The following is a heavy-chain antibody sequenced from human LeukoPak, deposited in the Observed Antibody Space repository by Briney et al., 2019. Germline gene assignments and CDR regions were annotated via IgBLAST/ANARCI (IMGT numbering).Heavy chain of an antibody. CDR1: GGTFSSYA. D-gene: IGHD3-10*01. Sequence: SVEVSCKASGGTFSSYAISWVRQAPGQGLEWMGGIIPIFGTANYAQKFQGRVTITADESTSTAYMELSSLRSEDTAVYYCARGVTMVRGVTSTGNWFDPWGQGTLVTVSS. CDR2: IIPIFGTA. V-gene: IGHV1-69*13. J-gene: IGHJ5*02. CDR3: ARGVTMVRGVTSTGNWFDP.